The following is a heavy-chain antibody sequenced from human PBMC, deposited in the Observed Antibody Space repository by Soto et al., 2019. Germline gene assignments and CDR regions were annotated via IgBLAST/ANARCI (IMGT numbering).Heavy chain of an antibody. CDR2: IYYSGST. J-gene: IGHJ5*02. V-gene: IGHV4-31*03. CDR1: GGSISSGGYY. D-gene: IGHD3-3*01. CDR3: ARDGYDFWSGHRFDP. Sequence: QVQLQESGPGLVKPSQTLSLTCTVSGGSISSGGYYWSWIRQHPGKGLEWIGYIYYSGSTYYNPSLKSRVTISVDTSKNQFSLKLSSVTAADTAVDYCARDGYDFWSGHRFDPWGQGTLVTVSS.